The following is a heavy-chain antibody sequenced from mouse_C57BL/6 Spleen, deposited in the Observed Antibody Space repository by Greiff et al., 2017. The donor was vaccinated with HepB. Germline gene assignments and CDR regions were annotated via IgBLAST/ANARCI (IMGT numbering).Heavy chain of an antibody. CDR1: GYAFSSSW. V-gene: IGHV1-82*01. D-gene: IGHD1-1*01. J-gene: IGHJ3*01. CDR2: IYPGDGDT. CDR3: AREYYYGTSKEPWFAY. Sequence: VQLQQSGPELVKPGASVKISCKASGYAFSSSWMNWVKQRPGKGLEWIGRIYPGDGDTNYNGKFKGKATLTADKSSSTAYMQLSSLTSEDSAVYFCAREYYYGTSKEPWFAYWGQGTLVTVSA.